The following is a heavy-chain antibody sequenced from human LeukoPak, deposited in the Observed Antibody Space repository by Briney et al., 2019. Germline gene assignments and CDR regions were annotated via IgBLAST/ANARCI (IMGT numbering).Heavy chain of an antibody. V-gene: IGHV1-18*01. CDR1: GYNFVSYG. D-gene: IGHD5-24*01. Sequence: ASVKVSCKASGYNFVSYGISWVRQAPGQGLEWMGWISAYTGNMNYAQNFQDRVTMTTDTSTGTAYMEVRSLRSDDTAMYYCARMEMATAIFDYWGQGTLVTVSS. CDR3: ARMEMATAIFDY. J-gene: IGHJ4*02. CDR2: ISAYTGNM.